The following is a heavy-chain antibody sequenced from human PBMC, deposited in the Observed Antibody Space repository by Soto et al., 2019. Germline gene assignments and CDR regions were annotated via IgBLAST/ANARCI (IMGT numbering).Heavy chain of an antibody. J-gene: IGHJ4*02. Sequence: QVQLVQSGAEVKKPGASVKVSCKASGYTFTSYAISWVRQAPGQGLEWMGWIIAYNGNTKYAQKLQGRVTMTSDTFTSTAYMEVSSLRSDDTAVYYCASDLYVGLVDYWGQGTLVTVSS. D-gene: IGHD3-16*01. V-gene: IGHV1-18*01. CDR3: ASDLYVGLVDY. CDR2: IIAYNGNT. CDR1: GYTFTSYA.